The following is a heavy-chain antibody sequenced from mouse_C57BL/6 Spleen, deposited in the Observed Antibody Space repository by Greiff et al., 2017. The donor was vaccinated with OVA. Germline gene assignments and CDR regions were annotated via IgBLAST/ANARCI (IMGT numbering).Heavy chain of an antibody. CDR3: TTDYYGSSYDAMDY. CDR2: IDPEDGDT. V-gene: IGHV14-1*01. CDR1: GFNIKDYY. J-gene: IGHJ4*01. D-gene: IGHD1-1*01. Sequence: VQLQQSGAELVRPGASVKLSCTASGFNIKDYYMHWVKQRPEQGLEWIGRIDPEDGDTEYAPKFKGKATMTADTSSNTAYLQLSSLTSEDTAVYYCTTDYYGSSYDAMDYWGQGTSVTVSS.